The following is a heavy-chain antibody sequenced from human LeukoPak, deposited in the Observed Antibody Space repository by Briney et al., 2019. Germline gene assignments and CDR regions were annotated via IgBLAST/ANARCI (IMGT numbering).Heavy chain of an antibody. Sequence: SETLSLTCTVSGGSISDYSWSWIRQPPGKRLEWIGYIYYSGSTNYNPSLKSRVTISVDTSKNQFSLKLSSVSAADTAVYYCVRDRSRPNPFFDSWGQGTLVTVSS. D-gene: IGHD6-13*01. J-gene: IGHJ4*02. V-gene: IGHV4-59*01. CDR2: IYYSGST. CDR3: VRDRSRPNPFFDS. CDR1: GGSISDYS.